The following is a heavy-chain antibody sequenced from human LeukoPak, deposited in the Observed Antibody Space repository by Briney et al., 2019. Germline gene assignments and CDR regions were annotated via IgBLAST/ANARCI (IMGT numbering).Heavy chain of an antibody. CDR1: GGSFSGYY. D-gene: IGHD3-9*01. Sequence: SATLSLTCAVYGGSFSGYYWSWIRQPPGKGLEWIGEINHSGSTNYNPSLKSRVTISVDTSKNQFSLKLSSVTAADTAVYYCARYYDILTGSQAPDAFDIWGQGTMVTVSS. CDR2: INHSGST. J-gene: IGHJ3*02. CDR3: ARYYDILTGSQAPDAFDI. V-gene: IGHV4-34*09.